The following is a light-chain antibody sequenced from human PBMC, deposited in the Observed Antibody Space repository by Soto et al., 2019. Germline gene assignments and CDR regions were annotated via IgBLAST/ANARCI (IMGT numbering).Light chain of an antibody. CDR1: QPVNNY. J-gene: IGKJ4*01. Sequence: IVMTQSPATLSVSPGDRATLSCRSSQPVNNYLAWYQQKPGQAPRLLIYGASNRATGIPDRFSGSGSGTDSTLTISRLEPEDFAVYYCQQYGSSSSTFGGGTKVDI. V-gene: IGKV3-20*01. CDR3: QQYGSSSST. CDR2: GAS.